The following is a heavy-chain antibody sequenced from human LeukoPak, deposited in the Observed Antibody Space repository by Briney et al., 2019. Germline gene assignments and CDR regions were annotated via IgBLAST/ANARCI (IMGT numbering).Heavy chain of an antibody. V-gene: IGHV3-23*01. CDR1: GFTFSSYA. CDR3: AKDSVVRGVIITQFDY. J-gene: IGHJ4*02. CDR2: ISGSGGST. Sequence: RTGGSLRLSCAASGFTFSSYAMSWVRQAPGKGLEWVSAISGSGGSTYYADSVKGRFTISRDNSKNTLYLQMNSLRAEDTAVYYCAKDSVVRGVIITQFDYWGQGTLVTVSS. D-gene: IGHD3-10*01.